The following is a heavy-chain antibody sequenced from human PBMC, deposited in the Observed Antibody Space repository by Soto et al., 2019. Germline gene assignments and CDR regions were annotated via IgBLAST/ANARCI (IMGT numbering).Heavy chain of an antibody. Sequence: QVQLVQSGAEVKKPGASVQVSCKASGYTFTSSGISWVRQAPGQGIEWMGWISTYNSNTNYAQKLQGRVTMTTDTSASTAYMGLRSLRSDDTVMYYCARDSSSGYGDGYYYYYGMDVWGQGTTLTVSS. CDR2: ISTYNSNT. J-gene: IGHJ6*02. CDR1: GYTFTSSG. CDR3: ARDSSSGYGDGYYYYYGMDV. V-gene: IGHV1-18*01. D-gene: IGHD6-13*01.